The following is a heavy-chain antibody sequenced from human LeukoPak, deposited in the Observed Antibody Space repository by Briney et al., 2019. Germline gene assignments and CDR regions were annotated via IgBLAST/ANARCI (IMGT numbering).Heavy chain of an antibody. CDR2: INLDGSEK. J-gene: IGHJ4*02. CDR1: GFTVTSSW. Sequence: AGGSLRLSCAASGFTVTSSWMSWVRQAAGKGLEWVANINLDGSEKYYVDSVKGRFTISRDNGKNSLFLQLNSLRAEDTAVYYCAKSIGCVGARCYGVYYFDYWGQGTLVTVSS. CDR3: AKSIGCVGARCYGVYYFDY. D-gene: IGHD2-21*01. V-gene: IGHV3-7*01.